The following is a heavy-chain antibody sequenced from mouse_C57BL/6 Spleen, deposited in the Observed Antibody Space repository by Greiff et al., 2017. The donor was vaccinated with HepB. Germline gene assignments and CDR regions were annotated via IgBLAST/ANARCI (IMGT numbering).Heavy chain of an antibody. CDR3: ARSELLYFDY. Sequence: QVTLKESGAELVKPGASVKISCKASGYAFSSYWMNWVKQRPGKGLEWIGQIYPGDGDTNYNGKFKGKATLTADKSSSTAYMQLSSLTSEDSAVYFCARSELLYFDYWGQGTTLTVSS. V-gene: IGHV1-80*01. CDR2: IYPGDGDT. J-gene: IGHJ2*01. CDR1: GYAFSSYW.